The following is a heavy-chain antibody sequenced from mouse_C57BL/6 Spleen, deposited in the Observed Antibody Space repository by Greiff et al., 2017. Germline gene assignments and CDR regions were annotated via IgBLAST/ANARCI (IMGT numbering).Heavy chain of an antibody. CDR2: ISRGGSYT. D-gene: IGHD1-1*01. V-gene: IGHV5-6*01. CDR3: AVTTVVAEGYYFDY. CDR1: GFTFSSYC. Sequence: EVQLVESGGDLVKPGGSLKLSCAASGFTFSSYCMSWVRQTPDKRLEWVATISRGGSYTYYPDSVKGRFTISRDNAKNTLYLQMSSLKSEDTAMYYCAVTTVVAEGYYFDYWGQGTTLTVSS. J-gene: IGHJ2*01.